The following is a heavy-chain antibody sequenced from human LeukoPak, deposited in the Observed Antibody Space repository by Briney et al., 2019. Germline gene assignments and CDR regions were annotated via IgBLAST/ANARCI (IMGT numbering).Heavy chain of an antibody. CDR1: GGTFSSYA. J-gene: IGHJ3*02. V-gene: IGHV1-69*05. Sequence: SVKVSCKASGGTFSSYAISWARQAPGQGLEWMGGIIPIFGTANYAQKFQGRVTITTDESTSTAYMELSSLRSEDTAVYYCARDGGDAFDIWGQGTMVTVSS. CDR3: ARDGGDAFDI. CDR2: IIPIFGTA.